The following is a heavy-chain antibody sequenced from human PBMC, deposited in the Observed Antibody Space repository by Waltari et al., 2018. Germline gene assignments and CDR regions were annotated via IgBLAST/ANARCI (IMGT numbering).Heavy chain of an antibody. Sequence: EVQLVEYGGGLVQPGGSLRLSCAASGFTCSGYAMIWVRQAPGKGLEWVSAVIGSGGSTSYADSVKGGFTISRDSSKNTLYLQMNSLRAEDTAVYYCAKKLPSYSGHDTFDIWGQGTMVTVSS. V-gene: IGHV3-23*04. D-gene: IGHD2-21*01. CDR3: AKKLPSYSGHDTFDI. J-gene: IGHJ3*02. CDR1: GFTCSGYA. CDR2: VIGSGGST.